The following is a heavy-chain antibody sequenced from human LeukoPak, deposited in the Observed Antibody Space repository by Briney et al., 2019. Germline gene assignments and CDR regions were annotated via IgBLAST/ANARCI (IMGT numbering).Heavy chain of an antibody. CDR2: IYYSGST. CDR3: ARGLYYTFWSGSYTEDRFFDY. D-gene: IGHD3-3*01. J-gene: IGHJ4*02. V-gene: IGHV4-31*03. CDR1: GGSISSGGYY. Sequence: SQTLSLTCTVSGGSISSGGYYWTWIRQHPGQGLDWIGYIYYSGSTYYNPSLKSRVTISVDTSRNQVSLKLTSVTAADTAVYYCARGLYYTFWSGSYTEDRFFDYWGQGTLVTVSS.